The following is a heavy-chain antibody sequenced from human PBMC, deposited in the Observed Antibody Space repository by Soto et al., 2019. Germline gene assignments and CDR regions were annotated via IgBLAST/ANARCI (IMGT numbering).Heavy chain of an antibody. CDR1: GGSFSAYY. CDR3: ARGRITMVRGALNWFDP. Sequence: SETLSLTCAVYGGSFSAYYWSWIRQPPGKGLEWIGEINHSGGTSYNPSLKSRVTISVDTSKNQFSLKLSSVTAADTAVYYCARGRITMVRGALNWFDPWGQGTLVTVSS. CDR2: INHSGGT. D-gene: IGHD3-10*01. V-gene: IGHV4-34*09. J-gene: IGHJ5*02.